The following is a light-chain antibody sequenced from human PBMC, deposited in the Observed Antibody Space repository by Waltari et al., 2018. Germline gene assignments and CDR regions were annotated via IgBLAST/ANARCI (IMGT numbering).Light chain of an antibody. Sequence: QSALTQPASVSGSPGQSIIISCTGTSSDVGGYNYVSWYQQYPGKAPKLMIYDVSKRPAGLFNRCSGCKSGKPASLTISGLQAEDEADYYCSSYTNSNTYVLFGGGAKLTVL. CDR1: SSDVGGYNY. CDR3: SSYTNSNTYVL. V-gene: IGLV2-14*01. J-gene: IGLJ2*01. CDR2: DVS.